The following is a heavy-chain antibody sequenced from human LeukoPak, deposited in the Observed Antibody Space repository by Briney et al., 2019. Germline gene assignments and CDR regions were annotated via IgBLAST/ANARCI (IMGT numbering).Heavy chain of an antibody. D-gene: IGHD1-26*01. V-gene: IGHV3-11*04. CDR3: ARVLQTSTWELSPYFDY. J-gene: IGHJ4*02. CDR1: GFTFSDYY. Sequence: GGSLRLSCAASGFTFSDYYMSWIRQAPGKGLEWVSYISSSGSTIYYADSVKGRFTISRDNAKNSLYLQMNSLRAEDTAVYYCARVLQTSTWELSPYFDYWGQGTLVTVSS. CDR2: ISSSGSTI.